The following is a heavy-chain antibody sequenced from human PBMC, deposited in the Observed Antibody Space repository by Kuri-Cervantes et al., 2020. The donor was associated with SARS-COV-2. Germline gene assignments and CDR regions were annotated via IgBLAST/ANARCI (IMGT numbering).Heavy chain of an antibody. D-gene: IGHD5-18*01. J-gene: IGHJ3*02. CDR2: IYTSGST. CDR1: GGSISSYY. Sequence: SETLSLTCTVSGGSISSYYWSWIRQPAGKGLEWIGRIYTSGSTNYNPSLKSRVTMSVDTSKNQFSLKLSSVTAADTAVYYCAREVGIQLWSSGNAFDIWGQGTMVTVSS. V-gene: IGHV4-4*07. CDR3: AREVGIQLWSSGNAFDI.